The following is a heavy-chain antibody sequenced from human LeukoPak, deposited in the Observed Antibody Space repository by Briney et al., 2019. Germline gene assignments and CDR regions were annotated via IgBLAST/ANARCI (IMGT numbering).Heavy chain of an antibody. J-gene: IGHJ4*02. CDR3: GRLFDS. CDR2: INYSGTT. Sequence: SETLSLTCTVSGGAIISDNFYWGWVRQPPGKGPEWVGSINYSGTTYYNPSLRSRVSISVDTSRTQFFLRLNSVSAADTAVYYCGRLFDSWGQGILVTVSS. CDR1: GGAIISDNFY. V-gene: IGHV4-39*01.